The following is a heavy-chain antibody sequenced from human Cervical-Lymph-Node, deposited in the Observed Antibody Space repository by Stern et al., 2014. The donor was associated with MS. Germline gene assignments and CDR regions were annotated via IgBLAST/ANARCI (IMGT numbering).Heavy chain of an antibody. V-gene: IGHV3-74*02. D-gene: IGHD3-22*01. CDR2: INSDGSTP. Sequence: EVQLVESGGGLVQPGGSLRLSCAASGLTLRSSWMHWVRQAPGKGLVWGSRINSDGSTPNYAGSAKGRLPISRDNAKNTLYLQMNSLRAEDTAVYYCGRDYYDSGGYYWGQGTLVTVSS. J-gene: IGHJ4*02. CDR1: GLTLRSSW. CDR3: GRDYYDSGGYY.